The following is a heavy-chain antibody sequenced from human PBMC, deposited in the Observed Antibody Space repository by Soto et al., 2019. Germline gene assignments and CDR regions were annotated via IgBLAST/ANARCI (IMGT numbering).Heavy chain of an antibody. V-gene: IGHV1-8*01. CDR2: MNPNSGNT. CDR3: ARGSVLLWFGEYDNWFAP. D-gene: IGHD3-10*01. Sequence: ASVKVSCKASGYTFTSYDINWVRQATGQGLEWMGWMNPNSGNTGYAQKFQGRVTMTRNTSISTAYMELSSLRSEDTAVYYCARGSVLLWFGEYDNWFAPWGQGTLVTVSS. CDR1: GYTFTSYD. J-gene: IGHJ5*02.